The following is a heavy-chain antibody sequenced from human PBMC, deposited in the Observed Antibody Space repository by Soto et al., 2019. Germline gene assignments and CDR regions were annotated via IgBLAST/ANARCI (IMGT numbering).Heavy chain of an antibody. CDR2: IFHSGST. V-gene: IGHV4-4*02. CDR3: ATYSSKSRDFDY. Sequence: ETLSLTCAVSGGSIRSANWWSWVRQLPGKGLEWIVEIFHSGSTNYNPSLTSRITISVDKSKNQFSLKLTSVTAADTAMYYCATYSSKSRDFDYWGQGTLVTVYS. J-gene: IGHJ4*02. D-gene: IGHD6-13*01. CDR1: GGSIRSANW.